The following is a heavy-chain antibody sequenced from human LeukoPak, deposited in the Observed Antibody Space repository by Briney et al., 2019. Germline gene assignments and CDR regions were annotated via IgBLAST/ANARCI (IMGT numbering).Heavy chain of an antibody. V-gene: IGHV1-18*01. Sequence: ASVKVSCKASGYTFTSYGISWVRQAPGQGLEWMGWISAYNGNTNYAQKLQGRVTMTTDTSTSTAYMELRSLRSDDTAVYYCARPSTYYYDSSGYYYDYWGQGTLVTVSS. D-gene: IGHD3-22*01. CDR3: ARPSTYYYDSSGYYYDY. CDR1: GYTFTSYG. J-gene: IGHJ4*02. CDR2: ISAYNGNT.